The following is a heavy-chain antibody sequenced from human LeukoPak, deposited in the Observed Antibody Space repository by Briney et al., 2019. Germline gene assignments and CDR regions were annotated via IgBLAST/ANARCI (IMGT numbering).Heavy chain of an antibody. Sequence: GGSLRLFCTASGFTFDDYAMSWVRQAPGKGLEWVSVISGSGYYSCYADSVKGRFTVSRDNSKTTLYWQMNSLRADDTAVYYCAKPWSYSGEYFQHWGQGTLVTVSS. CDR2: ISGSGYYS. CDR1: GFTFDDYA. V-gene: IGHV3-23*01. CDR3: AKPWSYSGEYFQH. J-gene: IGHJ1*01. D-gene: IGHD1-26*01.